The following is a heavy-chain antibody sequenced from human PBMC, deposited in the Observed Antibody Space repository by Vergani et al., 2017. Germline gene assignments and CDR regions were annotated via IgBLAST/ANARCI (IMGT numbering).Heavy chain of an antibody. Sequence: EVQLVESGGGLIQPGGSLRLSCAASGFTFSSYSMNWVRQAPGKGLEWVSSISSSSSYIYYADSVKGRFTISRDNAKNSLYLQMNSLRAEDTAVYYCARNLRSSAWFDPWGQGTLVTVSS. CDR3: ARNLRSSAWFDP. D-gene: IGHD6-19*01. J-gene: IGHJ5*02. CDR1: GFTFSSYS. CDR2: ISSSSSYI. V-gene: IGHV3-21*01.